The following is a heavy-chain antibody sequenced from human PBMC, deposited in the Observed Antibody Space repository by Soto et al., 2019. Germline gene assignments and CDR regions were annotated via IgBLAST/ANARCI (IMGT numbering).Heavy chain of an antibody. Sequence: QVQLVQSGAEVKKPESSVKVSCKASGGTFSSYAISWVRQAPGQALEWMGGIIPIFGTANYAQKFQGRVTITADESTSTAYMELSSLRSDDTAVYYCANTYYDILTRYYYYGMDVWGQGTTVTVSS. CDR2: IIPIFGTA. CDR3: ANTYYDILTRYYYYGMDV. CDR1: GGTFSSYA. J-gene: IGHJ6*02. D-gene: IGHD3-9*01. V-gene: IGHV1-69*01.